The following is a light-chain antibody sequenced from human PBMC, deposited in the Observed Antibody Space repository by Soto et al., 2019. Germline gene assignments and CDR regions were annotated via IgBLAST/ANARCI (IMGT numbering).Light chain of an antibody. J-gene: IGKJ3*01. CDR2: AAS. V-gene: IGKV1-9*01. Sequence: DIQLTQSPSFLSASVVDRVTIPCRASQGISSYLAWYQQKPGKAPKLLIYAASSLQSGAPSRFSGSGSGTEFTVTSRSLPPDQFSTYDGRHYDSYAAAFGAGTKVDIK. CDR3: RHYDSYAAA. CDR1: QGISSY.